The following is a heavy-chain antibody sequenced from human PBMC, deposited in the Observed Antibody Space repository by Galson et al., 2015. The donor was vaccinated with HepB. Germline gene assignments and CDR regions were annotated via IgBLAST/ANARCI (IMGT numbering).Heavy chain of an antibody. CDR3: ARTYDSSGLHGEFDY. CDR2: IYYSGST. CDR1: GVFVRRGSYY. J-gene: IGHJ4*02. Sequence: SLTCTVSGVFVRRGSYYWSWLRQHPGTGMEWVGYIYYSGSTNYNPSLKSRVTITVDTSKNQFSLKLSSVTAADTAVYYCARTYDSSGLHGEFDYWGQGPLVTVSS. D-gene: IGHD3-22*01. V-gene: IGHV4-61*01.